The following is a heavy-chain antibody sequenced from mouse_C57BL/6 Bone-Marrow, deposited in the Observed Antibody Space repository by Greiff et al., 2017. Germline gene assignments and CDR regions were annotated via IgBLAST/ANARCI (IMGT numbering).Heavy chain of an antibody. CDR1: GYTFTSYW. CDR3: ARGRFYDCYYYYAMDY. J-gene: IGHJ4*01. V-gene: IGHV1-69*01. CDR2: IDPSDSYT. Sequence: QVQLQQPGAELVMPGASVKLSCKASGYTFTSYWMHWVKQRPGQGLEWIGEIDPSDSYTNYNQKFKGKSTLTVDKSSSTAYMQLSSLTAEDSAVYYGARGRFYDCYYYYAMDYWGQGTSVTVSS. D-gene: IGHD2-3*01.